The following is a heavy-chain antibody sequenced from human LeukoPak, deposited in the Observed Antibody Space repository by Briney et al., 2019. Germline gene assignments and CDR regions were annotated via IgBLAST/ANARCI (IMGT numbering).Heavy chain of an antibody. CDR1: GFTFSSYW. V-gene: IGHV3-7*05. D-gene: IGHD3-22*01. CDR2: IKQDGSEK. CDR3: ARDFIVSYYDSSGFGY. Sequence: PGGSLRLSCAASGFTFSSYWVSWVRQAPGKGLEWVANIKQDGSEKYYVDSVKGRFTISRDNAKNSLYLQMNSLRAEDTAVYYCARDFIVSYYDSSGFGYWGQGTLVTVSS. J-gene: IGHJ4*02.